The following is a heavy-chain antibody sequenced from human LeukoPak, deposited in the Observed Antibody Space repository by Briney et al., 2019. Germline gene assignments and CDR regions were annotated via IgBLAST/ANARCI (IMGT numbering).Heavy chain of an antibody. J-gene: IGHJ6*02. Sequence: GASVKVSCKASGYTFTGYYMHWVRQAPGQGLEWMGWINPNSGGTNYAQKFQGRVTMTRDTSISTAYMELSRLRSDDTAVYYCARDPYYGSGRRYGMDVWGRGTTVTVSS. D-gene: IGHD3-10*01. CDR1: GYTFTGYY. CDR2: INPNSGGT. V-gene: IGHV1-2*02. CDR3: ARDPYYGSGRRYGMDV.